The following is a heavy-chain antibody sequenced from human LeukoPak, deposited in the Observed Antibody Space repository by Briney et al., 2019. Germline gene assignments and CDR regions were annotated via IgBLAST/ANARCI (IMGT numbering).Heavy chain of an antibody. J-gene: IGHJ3*02. CDR3: AKDLWSSYGRGAFDI. V-gene: IGHV3-23*01. CDR2: ISGSGGST. D-gene: IGHD5-18*01. CDR1: GFTFSRYA. Sequence: SGGSLRLSCAASGFTFSRYAMSWVRQAPGKGLEWVSAISGSGGSTYYADSVKGRFTISRDNSKNTLYLQMNSLRAEDTAVYYCAKDLWSSYGRGAFDIWGQGTMVTVSS.